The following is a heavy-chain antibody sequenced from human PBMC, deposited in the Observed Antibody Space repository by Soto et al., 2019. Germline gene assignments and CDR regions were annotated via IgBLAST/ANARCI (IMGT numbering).Heavy chain of an antibody. J-gene: IGHJ3*02. Sequence: ASVKVSCKASGYAFTRYDINWVRQATGQGLEWMGWMNPNNGNTGYAQKFQGRVTMTRDSSISTAYMEVSSLRFEDTAVYYCARAVNAGAFDIWGQGTMVTVSS. V-gene: IGHV1-8*01. CDR3: ARAVNAGAFDI. D-gene: IGHD3-10*01. CDR2: MNPNNGNT. CDR1: GYAFTRYD.